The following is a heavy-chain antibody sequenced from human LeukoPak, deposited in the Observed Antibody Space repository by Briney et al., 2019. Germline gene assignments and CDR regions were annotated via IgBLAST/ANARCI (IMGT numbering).Heavy chain of an antibody. CDR3: ASVLPAATLTRGTNEGFFDY. CDR1: GGSFSGYY. CDR2: INHSGST. Sequence: PSETLSLTCAVYGGSFSGYYWSWIRQPPGKGLEWIGEINHSGSTNYNPSPKSRVTISVDTSKNQFSLKLSSVTAADTAVYYCASVLPAATLTRGTNEGFFDYWGQGTLVTVSS. J-gene: IGHJ4*02. V-gene: IGHV4-34*01. D-gene: IGHD2-2*01.